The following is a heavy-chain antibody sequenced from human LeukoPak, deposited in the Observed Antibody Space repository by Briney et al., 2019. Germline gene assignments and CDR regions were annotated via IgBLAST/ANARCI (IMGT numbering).Heavy chain of an antibody. J-gene: IGHJ6*02. CDR2: ISYSGNT. Sequence: SETLSLTCTVSGVSISNRNSYWGWIRQSPGMGLEWIGTISYSGNTLYNPSLKSRITISMDTSKNPFSLRLNSVTAADTAVYFCARRFSYGSGRYGMDVWGQGTTVTVSS. CDR1: GVSISNRNSY. D-gene: IGHD3-10*01. V-gene: IGHV4-39*01. CDR3: ARRFSYGSGRYGMDV.